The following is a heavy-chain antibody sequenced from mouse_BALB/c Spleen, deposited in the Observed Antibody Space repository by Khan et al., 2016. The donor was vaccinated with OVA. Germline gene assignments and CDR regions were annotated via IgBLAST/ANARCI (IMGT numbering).Heavy chain of an antibody. CDR1: GFNIKDYY. V-gene: IGHV14-1*02. Sequence: VQLQQSGAELVRPGALVKLSCKASGFNIKDYYIHWVKQRPEQGLEWIGWIDPENGTPMCDPKFQDKASITADTSSNTAYLQLRSLTSEDTAVYYCARSCYEAWFPYWGQGTLVSVSA. J-gene: IGHJ3*01. D-gene: IGHD2-3*01. CDR3: ARSCYEAWFPY. CDR2: IDPENGTP.